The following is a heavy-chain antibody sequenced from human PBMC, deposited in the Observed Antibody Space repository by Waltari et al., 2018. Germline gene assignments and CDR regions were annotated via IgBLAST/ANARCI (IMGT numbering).Heavy chain of an antibody. J-gene: IGHJ4*02. V-gene: IGHV3-9*01. D-gene: IGHD6-13*01. CDR3: ALRYSSSWSSFDY. CDR1: GCPFDDYA. CDR2: SRCNRVSR. Sequence: EVQLVESGGGLVQPGRSLRLSCAASGCPFDDYAMHWVRQAPGKGMEWVSGSRCNRVSRGYADSVKGRFTSSRDNAKNSLYLPMNSLRAEDTAVYYCALRYSSSWSSFDYWGQGTLVTVSS.